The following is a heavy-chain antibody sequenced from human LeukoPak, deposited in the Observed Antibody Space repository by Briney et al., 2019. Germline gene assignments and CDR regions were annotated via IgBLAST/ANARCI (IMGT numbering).Heavy chain of an antibody. D-gene: IGHD1-20*01. J-gene: IGHJ4*02. CDR1: ASGFTNCG. Sequence: ASGKVSFKAAASGFTNCGFTLVRLAPGQGLEWMGWISAYNGNTNYAQKFQGKVTMTTDTSTATAYMELRSLRSDYSAEYSSARTVGQITGTARGYYFDFWGQGTLVTVSS. CDR3: ARTVGQITGTARGYYFDF. CDR2: ISAYNGNT. V-gene: IGHV1-18*01.